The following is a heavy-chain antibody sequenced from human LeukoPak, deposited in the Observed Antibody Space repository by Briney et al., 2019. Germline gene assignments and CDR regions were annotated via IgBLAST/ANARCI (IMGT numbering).Heavy chain of an antibody. J-gene: IGHJ4*02. D-gene: IGHD4-11*01. Sequence: GGSLRLSCSVFGFTFSSYTMHWVRQTPGKGLEFISTISGDERYTNYADSVKGRFTISRDNSRDTLYLQMSSLRIDDTAVYYCVRDSDNYLLDYWGQGTLVTVAS. V-gene: IGHV3-64D*06. CDR2: ISGDERYT. CDR3: VRDSDNYLLDY. CDR1: GFTFSSYT.